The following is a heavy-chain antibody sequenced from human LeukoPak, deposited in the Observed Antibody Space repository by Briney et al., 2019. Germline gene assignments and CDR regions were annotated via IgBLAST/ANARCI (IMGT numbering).Heavy chain of an antibody. CDR1: GFTFSNFV. Sequence: GGSLRLSCAASGFTFSNFVMRWVRQAPGKGREWVSTISVGGATFYADSVKGRFTISRDDSKNTLYLQVSSLRAEDTAIYYCARGYGYSFDYWGQGTPVTVSS. CDR2: ISVGGAT. J-gene: IGHJ4*02. D-gene: IGHD4-17*01. CDR3: ARGYGYSFDY. V-gene: IGHV3-23*01.